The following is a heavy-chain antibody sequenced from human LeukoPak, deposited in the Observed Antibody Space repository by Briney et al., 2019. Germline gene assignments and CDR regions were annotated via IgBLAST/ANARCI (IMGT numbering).Heavy chain of an antibody. D-gene: IGHD2-8*01. CDR3: AREMVRDTFDI. Sequence: SETLSLTCTVSGGSISRDGHYWSWIRQYPGKGLESIGSVSSSGTTTYNPSLKSRVTISLDTSQNQFSLNLRSLTAADTAVYYCAREMVRDTFDIWGQGTMVTVSS. V-gene: IGHV4-31*03. CDR1: GGSISRDGHY. J-gene: IGHJ3*02. CDR2: VSSSGTT.